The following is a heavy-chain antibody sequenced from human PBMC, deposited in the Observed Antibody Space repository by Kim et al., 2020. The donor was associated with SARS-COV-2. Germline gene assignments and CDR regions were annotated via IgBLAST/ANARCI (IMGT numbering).Heavy chain of an antibody. D-gene: IGHD3-22*01. CDR1: GFTFTSSA. V-gene: IGHV1-58*01. CDR3: AAELNYYDSSGYLRNH. J-gene: IGHJ1*01. CDR2: IVVGSGNT. Sequence: SVKVSCKASGFTFTSSAVQWVRQARGQRLEWIGWIVVGSGNTNYAQKFHERVTITRDMSISTAYMELSSLRSEDTAVYYCAAELNYYDSSGYLRNHWGQGTLVTVSS.